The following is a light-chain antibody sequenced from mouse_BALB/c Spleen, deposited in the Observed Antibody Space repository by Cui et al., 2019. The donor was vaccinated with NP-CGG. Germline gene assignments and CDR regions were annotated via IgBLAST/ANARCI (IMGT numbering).Light chain of an antibody. CDR2: GTN. Sequence: QTVVTHESALTTSPGETVTLTCRSSTGAVTTSNYANWVQEKPEHLFTGLIGGTNNRVPGVPARFSGSLIGDKAALTITGAQTEDEAIYFCALWYSNHWVFGGGTKLTVL. CDR1: TGAVTTSNY. J-gene: IGLJ1*01. CDR3: ALWYSNHWV. V-gene: IGLV1*01.